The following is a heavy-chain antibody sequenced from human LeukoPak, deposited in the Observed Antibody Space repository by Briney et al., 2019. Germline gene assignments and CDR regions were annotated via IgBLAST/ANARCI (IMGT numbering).Heavy chain of an antibody. V-gene: IGHV3-7*01. CDR1: GFTFSGSW. Sequence: GALRLSCAASGFTFSGSWMSWVRQAPGKGLEWVANMNQDGSEKDYVESVKGRFTISRDNGRNSVYLQMGSLRAEDTAVYYCATYTHWVAGDVWGQGNTVTVSS. J-gene: IGHJ6*02. CDR3: ATYTHWVAGDV. CDR2: MNQDGSEK. D-gene: IGHD3-16*01.